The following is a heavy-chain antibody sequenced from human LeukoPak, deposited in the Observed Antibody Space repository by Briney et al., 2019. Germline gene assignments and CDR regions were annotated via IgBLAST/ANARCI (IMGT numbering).Heavy chain of an antibody. CDR1: GGSFSGYY. V-gene: IGHV4-34*01. J-gene: IGHJ5*02. Sequence: SETLSLTCADYGGSFSGYYWSWIRQPPGKGLEWIGEINHSGSTNYNPSLKSRVTISVDTSKNQFSLKLSSVTAADTAVYYCAGDPSIAAAGNNWFDPWGQGTLVTVSS. CDR3: AGDPSIAAAGNNWFDP. D-gene: IGHD6-13*01. CDR2: INHSGST.